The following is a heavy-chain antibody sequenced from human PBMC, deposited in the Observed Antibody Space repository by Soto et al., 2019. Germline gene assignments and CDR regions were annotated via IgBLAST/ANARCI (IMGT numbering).Heavy chain of an antibody. D-gene: IGHD2-15*01. CDR3: ARGGSYCSGGSCYDSYYFDY. J-gene: IGHJ4*02. Sequence: QVQLVQSGAEVKKPGSSVKVSCKASGGTFSSYAISWVRQAPGQGLEWMGGIIPIFGTANYAQKFQGGVTITADESTSTAYMELSSLRSEDTAVYYCARGGSYCSGGSCYDSYYFDYWGQGTLVTVSS. V-gene: IGHV1-69*01. CDR2: IIPIFGTA. CDR1: GGTFSSYA.